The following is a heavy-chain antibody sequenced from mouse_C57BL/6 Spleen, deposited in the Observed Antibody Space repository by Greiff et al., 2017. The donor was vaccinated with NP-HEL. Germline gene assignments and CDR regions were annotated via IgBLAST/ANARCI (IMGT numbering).Heavy chain of an antibody. Sequence: QVQLKQPGAELVRPGSSVKLSCKASGYTFTSYWMHWVKQRPIQGLEWIGNIDPSDSETHYNQKFKDKATLTVDKSSSTAYMQLSSLTSEDSAVYYCAMDAPGGFAYWGQGTLVTVSA. CDR1: GYTFTSYW. V-gene: IGHV1-52*01. CDR2: IDPSDSET. J-gene: IGHJ3*01. CDR3: AMDAPGGFAY.